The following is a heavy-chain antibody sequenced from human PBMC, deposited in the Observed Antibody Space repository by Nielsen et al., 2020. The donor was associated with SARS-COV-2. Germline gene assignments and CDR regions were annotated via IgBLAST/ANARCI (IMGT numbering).Heavy chain of an antibody. J-gene: IGHJ4*02. CDR3: ANDFGDCGSSTCRPK. Sequence: GESLKISCAASGFTFNTYAMSWIRQAPGKGLEWMSAISGGGTNSFYADSVKGRFTISRDNSNHTLYLQLTNLRAEDTAVYYCANDFGDCGSSTCRPKWGQGSRITVSS. D-gene: IGHD2-2*01. CDR1: GFTFNTYA. CDR2: ISGGGTNS. V-gene: IGHV3-23*01.